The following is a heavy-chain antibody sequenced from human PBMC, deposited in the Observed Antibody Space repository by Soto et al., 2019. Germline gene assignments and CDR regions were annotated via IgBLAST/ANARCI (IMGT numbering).Heavy chain of an antibody. J-gene: IGHJ4*02. Sequence: QVQLVQSGAEVKKPGSSVKVSCKASGGTFSSYAISWVRQAPGQGLEWMGGIIPIFGTANYAQKSQGRVTITADEYTSTAYMELSSLRSEDTAVYYCARETGYYDSSGYYYHYYFDYWGQGTLVTVSS. D-gene: IGHD3-22*01. V-gene: IGHV1-69*01. CDR1: GGTFSSYA. CDR2: IIPIFGTA. CDR3: ARETGYYDSSGYYYHYYFDY.